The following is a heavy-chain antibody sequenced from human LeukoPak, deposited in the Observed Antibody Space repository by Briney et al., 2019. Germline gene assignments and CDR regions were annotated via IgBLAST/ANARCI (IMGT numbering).Heavy chain of an antibody. Sequence: SQTLSLTCSVSGGSISSGNYYWTWIRQPPEKGLEWIGYIYYSGSTYYNPSLKSRINISVDTFKNQFSLKLSSVTAADTAVYYCARGPKNSGSSFDPWGQGTLVTVSS. CDR3: ARGPKNSGSSFDP. V-gene: IGHV4-30-4*08. CDR1: GGSISSGNYY. J-gene: IGHJ5*02. CDR2: IYYSGST. D-gene: IGHD1-7*01.